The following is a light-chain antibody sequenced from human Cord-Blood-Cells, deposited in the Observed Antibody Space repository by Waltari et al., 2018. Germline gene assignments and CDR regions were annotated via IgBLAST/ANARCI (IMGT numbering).Light chain of an antibody. J-gene: IGLJ3*02. CDR2: GKN. CDR1: SLRSYY. CDR3: NSRDSSGNHWV. V-gene: IGLV3-19*01. Sequence: SSELTQDPAVSVALGQTVRITCQGDSLRSYYASWYQRKPGPAPVLVIYGKNNRPSGIPDRFSGSSSGNTASLTITGAQAEDEADYYCNSRDSSGNHWVFGGGTKLTVL.